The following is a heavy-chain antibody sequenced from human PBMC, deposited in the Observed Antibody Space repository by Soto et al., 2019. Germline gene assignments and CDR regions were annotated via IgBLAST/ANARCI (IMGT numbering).Heavy chain of an antibody. CDR2: TYTGGST. Sequence: GGSLRLSCAASGFAVSSSCMMWVRQAPGKGLECVSVTYTGGSTHYADSVRGRFTISRDDSRNTLYLQMNNLRAEDTAVYYCARDPPITSDYAMDVWGQGTTVTVSS. J-gene: IGHJ6*02. V-gene: IGHV3-53*01. CDR3: ARDPPITSDYAMDV. D-gene: IGHD1-20*01. CDR1: GFAVSSSC.